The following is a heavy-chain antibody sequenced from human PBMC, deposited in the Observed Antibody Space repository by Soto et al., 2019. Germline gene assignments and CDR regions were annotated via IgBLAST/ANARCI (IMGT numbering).Heavy chain of an antibody. CDR2: IYYSGST. Sequence: ESPSLTFTVPGGYLSCYYWSLIRQRPGKGLEGIGSIYYSGSTNYNPALKSGATIPVDTSKNQYSLKLSSVTAADTAVYYCARMRNILTGYPGHCDYWGQGTLVTVS. D-gene: IGHD3-9*01. J-gene: IGHJ4*02. CDR1: GGYLSCYY. V-gene: IGHV4-59*01. CDR3: ARMRNILTGYPGHCDY.